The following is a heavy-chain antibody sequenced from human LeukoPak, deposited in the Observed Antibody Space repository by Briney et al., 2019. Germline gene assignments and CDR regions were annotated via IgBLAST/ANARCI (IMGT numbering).Heavy chain of an antibody. V-gene: IGHV1-69*05. CDR2: IIPIFGTA. J-gene: IGHJ3*02. CDR1: GGTFSSYA. D-gene: IGHD3-22*01. Sequence: ASVKVSCKASGGTFSSYAISWVRQAPGQGLEWMGGIIPIFGTANYAQKFQGRVTITTDESTSTAYMELSSLRSEDTAVYYCARGDDSSYAFDIWGQGTMATVSS. CDR3: ARGDDSSYAFDI.